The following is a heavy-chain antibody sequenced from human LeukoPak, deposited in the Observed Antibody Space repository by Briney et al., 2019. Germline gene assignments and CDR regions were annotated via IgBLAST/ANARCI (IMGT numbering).Heavy chain of an antibody. D-gene: IGHD6-13*01. V-gene: IGHV3-23*01. CDR1: GFTFSSYA. CDR3: ARYSGIAAAGHY. J-gene: IGHJ4*02. CDR2: ISGSGGST. Sequence: GGSLRLSCAASGFTFSSYAMSWVRQAPGKGLELLSAISGSGGSTYYADSVKGRFTISRDNSKNTLYLQMNSLRAEGTAVYYCARYSGIAAAGHYWGQGTLVTVSS.